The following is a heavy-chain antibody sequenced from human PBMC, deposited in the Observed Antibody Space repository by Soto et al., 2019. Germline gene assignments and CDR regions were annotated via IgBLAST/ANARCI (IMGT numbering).Heavy chain of an antibody. J-gene: IGHJ5*02. D-gene: IGHD6-13*01. V-gene: IGHV5-10-1*01. CDR3: ARHGSRYSSSWCFNH. Sequence: GESLKISCKGSGYSFTSYWISWVRQMPGKGLEWMGRIDPSDSYTNYSPSFQGHVTISADKSTSTAYLQWSSLKASDTAMYYCARHGSRYSSSWCFNHWGQGTLVTVSS. CDR2: IDPSDSYT. CDR1: GYSFTSYW.